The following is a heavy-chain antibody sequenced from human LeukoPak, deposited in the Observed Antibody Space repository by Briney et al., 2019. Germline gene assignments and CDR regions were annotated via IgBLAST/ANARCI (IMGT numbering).Heavy chain of an antibody. CDR3: ARETVSPLDY. D-gene: IGHD4-17*01. Sequence: GASVKVSCKASGYTFTSYGISWVRQAPGQGLEWMGWISAYNGNTNYAQKLQGRVTMTRDMSTSTVYMELSSLRSEDTAVYYCARETVSPLDYWGQGTLVTVSS. CDR2: ISAYNGNT. J-gene: IGHJ4*02. V-gene: IGHV1-18*01. CDR1: GYTFTSYG.